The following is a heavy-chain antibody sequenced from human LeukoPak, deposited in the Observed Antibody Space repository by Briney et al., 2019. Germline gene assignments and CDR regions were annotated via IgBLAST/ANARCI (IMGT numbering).Heavy chain of an antibody. Sequence: SVKVSCKASGGTFSSYAISWVRQAPGQGLEWMGRIIPILGIANYAQKFQGRVTITADKSTSTAYMELSSLRSEDTAVYYCARPREVGATTWFDYWGQGTLVTVSS. J-gene: IGHJ4*02. CDR1: GGTFSSYA. V-gene: IGHV1-69*04. CDR3: ARPREVGATTWFDY. D-gene: IGHD1-26*01. CDR2: IIPILGIA.